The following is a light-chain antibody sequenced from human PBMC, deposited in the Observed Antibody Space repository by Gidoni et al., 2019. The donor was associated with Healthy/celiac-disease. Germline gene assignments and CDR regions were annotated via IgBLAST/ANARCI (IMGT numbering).Light chain of an antibody. CDR2: AAS. V-gene: IGKV1-39*01. J-gene: IGKJ2*02. CDR3: QQSYSTPST. Sequence: IQMTQSPSSLSASVGDSVSITCRASQSITSYLNWYQQKPGKAPKLLIYAASSLQSGVPSRFSGSGSWTDCTLTISSLQPEDFATYYCQQSYSTPSTVGQGTKLEIK. CDR1: QSITSY.